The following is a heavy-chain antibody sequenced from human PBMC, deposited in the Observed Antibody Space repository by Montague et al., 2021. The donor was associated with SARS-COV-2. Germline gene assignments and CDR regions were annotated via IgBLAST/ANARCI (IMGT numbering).Heavy chain of an antibody. J-gene: IGHJ6*02. Sequence: SETLSLTCTVSGGSISSSSYYWGWIRQPPGKGLEWIGSIYYSGSTYYNPSLKSRVTISVDTSKNQFSLKLSSVTAADTAVYYCARDQGYNWNYYYYYGMDVWGQGTTVIVSS. CDR1: GGSISSSSYY. V-gene: IGHV4-39*07. CDR3: ARDQGYNWNYYYYYGMDV. D-gene: IGHD1-20*01. CDR2: IYYSGST.